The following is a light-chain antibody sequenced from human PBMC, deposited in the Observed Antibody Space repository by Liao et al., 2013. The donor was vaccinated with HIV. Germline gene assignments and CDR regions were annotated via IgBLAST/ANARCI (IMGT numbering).Light chain of an antibody. CDR2: YDT. CDR1: NIGDKG. CDR3: QVWDNNHDHLGVV. V-gene: IGLV3-21*01. Sequence: SYDLMQPPSVSVSPGKTARITCGGDNIGDKGVHWYQQKPGQAPTLVIYYDTNRPSGIPERFSGSNPGITATLTISRVEAGDEADYYCQVWDNNHDHLGVVFGGGTKLTVL. J-gene: IGLJ3*02.